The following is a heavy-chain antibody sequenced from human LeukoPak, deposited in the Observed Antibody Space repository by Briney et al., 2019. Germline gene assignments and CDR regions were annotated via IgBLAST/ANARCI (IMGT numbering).Heavy chain of an antibody. J-gene: IGHJ4*02. CDR1: GGSISSNSYY. Sequence: SETLSLTCTVSGGSISSNSYYWGWIRQPPGKGLEWIGNIYYSGSTDYNPSLKSRVTISVETSKNQFSLNLSSVTAADTAVYYCARGRLARSPYFDYWGQGTLVTVSS. CDR3: ARGRLARSPYFDY. CDR2: IYYSGST. D-gene: IGHD6-19*01. V-gene: IGHV4-39*07.